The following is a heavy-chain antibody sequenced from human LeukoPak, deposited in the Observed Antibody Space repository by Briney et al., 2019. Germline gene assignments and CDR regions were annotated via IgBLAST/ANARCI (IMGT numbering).Heavy chain of an antibody. CDR2: IYSGGST. CDR3: AREGYSYGAPYFDY. Sequence: GGSLRLSCEASGFTVSSNYMSWVRQAPGKGLEWVSVIYSGGSTYYADSVKGRFTISRDNSKNTLYLQMNSLRAEDTAVYYCAREGYSYGAPYFDYWGQGTLVTVSS. CDR1: GFTVSSNY. J-gene: IGHJ4*02. D-gene: IGHD5-18*01. V-gene: IGHV3-53*01.